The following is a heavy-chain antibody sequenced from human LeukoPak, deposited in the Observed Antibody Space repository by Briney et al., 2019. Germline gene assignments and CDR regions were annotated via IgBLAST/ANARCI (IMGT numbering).Heavy chain of an antibody. V-gene: IGHV3-43*01. CDR1: GFTFDDYT. CDR2: IRWDGVST. J-gene: IGHJ6*04. Sequence: GGSLRLSCAASGFTFDDYTMHWVRQAPGKGLEWVSLIRWDGVSTYYADSVKGRFTISRDNAKNSLYLQMNSLRAEDTAVYYCAELGITMIGGVWGKGTTVTISS. CDR3: AELGITMIGGV. D-gene: IGHD3-10*02.